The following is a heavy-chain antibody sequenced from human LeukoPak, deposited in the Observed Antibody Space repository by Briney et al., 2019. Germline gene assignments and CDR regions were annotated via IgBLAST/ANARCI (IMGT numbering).Heavy chain of an antibody. V-gene: IGHV3-23*01. J-gene: IGHJ4*02. CDR1: GFTFSNYA. D-gene: IGHD1-26*01. CDR2: IDGPTFRT. Sequence: PGESLRLSCAASGFTFSNYAMHWVRQAPGKGLEWVSTIDGPTFRTRYADSVMGRFTISRDNSKNTLYLQMNSLRAEDAAVYFCTTWVGAHFDFWGQGTLVTVSS. CDR3: TTWVGAHFDF.